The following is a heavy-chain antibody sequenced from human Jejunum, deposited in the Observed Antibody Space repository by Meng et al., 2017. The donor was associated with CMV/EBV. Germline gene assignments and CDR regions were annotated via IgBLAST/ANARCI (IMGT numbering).Heavy chain of an antibody. CDR1: GYTFPDYG. CDR3: ARALKYLFAPGVY. V-gene: IGHV1-18*01. CDR2: TRAHDDTI. J-gene: IGHJ4*02. D-gene: IGHD3-3*01. Sequence: QVRLRGPGAGVKSPGASGKVSCKASGYTFPDYGISWVRQAPGKVFEWLGWTRAHDDTINFAQNFQGRLPMPTDTSPSTANMEWRSLRSDDTAVYYWARALKYLFAPGVYWGQGTLVTVSS.